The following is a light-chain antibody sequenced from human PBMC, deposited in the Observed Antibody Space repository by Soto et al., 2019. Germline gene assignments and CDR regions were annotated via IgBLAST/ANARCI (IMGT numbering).Light chain of an antibody. J-gene: IGKJ2*01. V-gene: IGKV3-20*01. Sequence: EIVLPQSPGTLSLSPGASATLSCRASQSVSSNYIAWYQQNPGQAPRLLIYGASTRATGIPDRFSGSGSGTDFTLTISRLEPEDFAVYFCQQYGRSPPFAFGQGTKVEIK. CDR3: QQYGRSPPFA. CDR2: GAS. CDR1: QSVSSNY.